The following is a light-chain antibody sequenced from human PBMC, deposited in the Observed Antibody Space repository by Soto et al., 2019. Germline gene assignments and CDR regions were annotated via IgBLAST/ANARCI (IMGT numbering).Light chain of an antibody. CDR3: QQYGRSPLLYT. CDR1: QSVNSNF. J-gene: IGKJ2*01. V-gene: IGKV3-20*01. CDR2: GSS. Sequence: EIVLTQSPGTLSLSPGERATLSCRASQSVNSNFLAWYQQKPGQAPRLLAYGSSTRAAGVPDRFSGSGSGTDFTLTISRLEPEDFVVYYCQQYGRSPLLYTFGQGTKLGVK.